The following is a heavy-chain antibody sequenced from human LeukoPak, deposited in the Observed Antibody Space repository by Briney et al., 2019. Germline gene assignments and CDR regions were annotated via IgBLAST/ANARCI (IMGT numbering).Heavy chain of an antibody. V-gene: IGHV1-2*02. CDR1: GYAFTSYG. J-gene: IGHJ4*02. CDR3: ARVPSIAAVPFDY. D-gene: IGHD6-13*01. CDR2: INPNSGGT. Sequence: ASVKVSCKASGYAFTSYGISWVRQAPGQGLEWMGWINPNSGGTNYAQKFQGRVTMTRDTSISTAYMELSRLRSDDTAVYYCARVPSIAAVPFDYWGQGTLVTVSS.